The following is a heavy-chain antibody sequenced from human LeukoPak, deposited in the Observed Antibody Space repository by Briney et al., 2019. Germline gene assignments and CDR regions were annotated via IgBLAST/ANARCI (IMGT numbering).Heavy chain of an antibody. CDR2: ISSGGDTF. CDR1: GFIFSDYY. Sequence: GGSLRLPCAASGFIFSDYYMVWIRQAPGKGLEWIAYISSGGDTFFYADSVKGRFTISRDNSGDSLYLQMNSLGADDTAVYYCARGDGVYDYVWGRSYWGQGTLVTVSS. J-gene: IGHJ4*02. CDR3: ARGDGVYDYVWGRSY. D-gene: IGHD3-16*01. V-gene: IGHV3-11*01.